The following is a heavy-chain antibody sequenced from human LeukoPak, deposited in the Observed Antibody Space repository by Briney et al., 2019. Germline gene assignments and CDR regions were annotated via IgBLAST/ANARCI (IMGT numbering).Heavy chain of an antibody. CDR2: ISGGAGTP. Sequence: GGSLRLSCAASGFTFSNYAMSWVRQAPGKGLEWVSGISGGAGTPYYADSVKGRFTISRDISKNTLYLQMSSLRAEDTAVYYCAKRRTTVITMDYFDYWGQGTLVTVSS. D-gene: IGHD4-17*01. J-gene: IGHJ4*02. V-gene: IGHV3-23*01. CDR1: GFTFSNYA. CDR3: AKRRTTVITMDYFDY.